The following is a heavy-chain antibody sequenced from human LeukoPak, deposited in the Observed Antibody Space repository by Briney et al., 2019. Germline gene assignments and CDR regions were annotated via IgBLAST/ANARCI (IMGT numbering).Heavy chain of an antibody. J-gene: IGHJ4*02. V-gene: IGHV4-4*07. CDR3: GRDGSYYYFDY. D-gene: IGHD1-26*01. CDR1: GGSISSYY. CDR2: IYTSGST. Sequence: TPSETLSLTCTVSGGSISSYYWSWIRQPAGKGLEWIGRIYTSGSTNYNPPLKSRVTMSEDTSKSQFSLKLSAVTAADTAVYYCGRDGSYYYFDYWGQGTLVTVSS.